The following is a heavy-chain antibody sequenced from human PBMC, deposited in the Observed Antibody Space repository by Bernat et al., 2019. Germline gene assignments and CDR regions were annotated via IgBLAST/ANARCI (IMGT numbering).Heavy chain of an antibody. V-gene: IGHV3-21*01. CDR2: ISSRSSYI. CDR3: ARVLREPFSSSVRYYFDY. D-gene: IGHD6-6*01. Sequence: EVQLVESGGGLVKPGGSLRLSCAASGFNLSSYSMNWVRQAPGKGLEGVSSISSRSSYIYYTDSVKGRFTISRDNAKNSLYLQMNSLRAEDTAVYYCARVLREPFSSSVRYYFDYWGQGSLVTVSS. J-gene: IGHJ4*02. CDR1: GFNLSSYS.